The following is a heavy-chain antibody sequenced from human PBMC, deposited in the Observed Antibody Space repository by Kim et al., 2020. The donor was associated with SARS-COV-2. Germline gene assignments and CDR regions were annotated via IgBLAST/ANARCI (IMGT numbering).Heavy chain of an antibody. J-gene: IGHJ4*02. CDR3: AKDPLGRYNSGSYYGTDYFDY. V-gene: IGHV3-23*01. CDR2: ISGSGGST. Sequence: GGSLRLSCAASGFTFSSYAMSWVRQAPGKGLEWVSAISGSGGSTYYADSVKGRFTISRDNSKNTLYLQMNSLRAEDTAVYYCAKDPLGRYNSGSYYGTDYFDYWGQGTLVTVSS. D-gene: IGHD1-26*01. CDR1: GFTFSSYA.